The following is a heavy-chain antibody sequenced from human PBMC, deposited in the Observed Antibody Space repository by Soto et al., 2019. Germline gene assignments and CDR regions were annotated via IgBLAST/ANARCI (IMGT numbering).Heavy chain of an antibody. CDR1: GFTFSSYA. V-gene: IGHV3-23*01. Sequence: GGSLRLSCAASGFTFSSYAMSWVRQAPGKGLEWVSAISGSGGSTYYADSVKGRFTISRDNSKNTLYLQMNSLRAEDTAVYYCARNPIVVVVAATYYGMDVWGQGTTVTVSS. J-gene: IGHJ6*02. D-gene: IGHD2-15*01. CDR2: ISGSGGST. CDR3: ARNPIVVVVAATYYGMDV.